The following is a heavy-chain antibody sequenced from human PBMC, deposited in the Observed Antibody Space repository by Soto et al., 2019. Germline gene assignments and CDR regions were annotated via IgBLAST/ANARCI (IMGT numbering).Heavy chain of an antibody. D-gene: IGHD6-19*01. CDR3: AADHQSRSSGWYGHYYYGMDV. CDR1: GFTFTSSA. Sequence: ASVKVSCKASGFTFTSSAVQWVRQARGQRLEWIGWIVVGSGNTNYAQKFQERVTITRDMSTSTAYMELSSLRSEDTAVYYCAADHQSRSSGWYGHYYYGMDVWGQGTTVTVSS. CDR2: IVVGSGNT. V-gene: IGHV1-58*01. J-gene: IGHJ6*02.